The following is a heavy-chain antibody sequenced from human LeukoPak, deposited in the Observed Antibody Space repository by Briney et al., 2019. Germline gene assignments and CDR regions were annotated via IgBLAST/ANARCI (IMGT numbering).Heavy chain of an antibody. V-gene: IGHV4-34*01. J-gene: IGHJ4*02. Sequence: SETLSLTCAVYGGSFSGYYWSWIRQPPGKGLEWIGEINHSGSTNYNPSLKSRVTISVDTSKNQFSLKLTSVTAADTAVHYCARGWGSNYYDSGIFDYWDQGTLVTVSS. D-gene: IGHD3-10*01. CDR2: INHSGST. CDR1: GGSFSGYY. CDR3: ARGWGSNYYDSGIFDY.